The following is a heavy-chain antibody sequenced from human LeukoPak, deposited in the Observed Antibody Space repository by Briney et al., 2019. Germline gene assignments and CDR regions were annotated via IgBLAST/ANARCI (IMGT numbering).Heavy chain of an antibody. CDR3: ARLRDSSGYYLPFDY. Sequence: GESLKISCKGSGYSFTSYWIGWVRQMPGKGREWMGIIYPGDSDTRYSPSFQGQVTISADKSIRTAYLQWSSLKASDTAMYYCARLRDSSGYYLPFDYWGQGALVTVSS. CDR1: GYSFTSYW. J-gene: IGHJ4*02. CDR2: IYPGDSDT. V-gene: IGHV5-51*01. D-gene: IGHD3-22*01.